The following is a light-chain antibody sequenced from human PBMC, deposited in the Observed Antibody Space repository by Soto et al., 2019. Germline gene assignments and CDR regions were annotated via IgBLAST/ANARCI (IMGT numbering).Light chain of an antibody. CDR3: SSYTSSSTRV. Sequence: QSALTQPASVSGSPGQSITISCTGTSSDVGGYNYVSWYQQHPGKAPKLMIYEVSNRPSGVSNRFSGSKSVNTASLTISGXXXXXXXDYXCSSYTSSSTRVFGGGTKL. CDR1: SSDVGGYNY. V-gene: IGLV2-14*01. CDR2: EVS. J-gene: IGLJ2*01.